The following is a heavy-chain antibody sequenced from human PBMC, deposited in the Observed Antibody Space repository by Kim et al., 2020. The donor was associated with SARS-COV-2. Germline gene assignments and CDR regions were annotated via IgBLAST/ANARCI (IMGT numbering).Heavy chain of an antibody. Sequence: RFTISRDNSKNTLYLQMNSLRAEDTAVYYCAKDQMGSDEEYYYYYYGMDVWGQGTTVTVSS. CDR3: AKDQMGSDEEYYYYYYGMDV. D-gene: IGHD3-16*01. V-gene: IGHV3-30*02. J-gene: IGHJ6*02.